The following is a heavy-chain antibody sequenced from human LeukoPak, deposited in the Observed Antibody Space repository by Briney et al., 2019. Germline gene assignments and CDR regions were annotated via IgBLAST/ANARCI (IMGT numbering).Heavy chain of an antibody. V-gene: IGHV3-15*01. CDR1: GFTFSNAW. CDR3: TTDSDDFDY. D-gene: IGHD3-3*01. J-gene: IGHJ4*02. CDR2: IKSKSDGETT. Sequence: RGSLRLSCAASGFTFSNAWMSWVRQAPGKGLEWVGRIKSKSDGETTDYAAPVKGRFTISRDDSKNTLYLQMNSLKTEDTALYYCTTDSDDFDYWGQGTLVTVSS.